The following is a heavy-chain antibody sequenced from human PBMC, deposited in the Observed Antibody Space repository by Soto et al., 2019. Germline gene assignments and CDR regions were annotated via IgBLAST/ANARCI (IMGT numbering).Heavy chain of an antibody. CDR1: GFAFSSYE. CDR2: ISSTASTI. CDR3: ALAAGIMIRRFIGTHV. V-gene: IGHV3-48*03. D-gene: IGHD3-10*01. Sequence: EVQLVESGGGLVQPGGSLRLSCAASGFAFSSYEMNWVRQSPGKGLEWLSYISSTASTIHYAASVKGRFPISRDEPNNSVYLQMYRLTGDESAVYCWALAAGIMIRRFIGTHVRGQGTTGSAS. J-gene: IGHJ6*02.